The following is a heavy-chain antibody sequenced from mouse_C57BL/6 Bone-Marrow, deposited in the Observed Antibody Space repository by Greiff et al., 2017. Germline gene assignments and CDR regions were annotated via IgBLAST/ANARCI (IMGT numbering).Heavy chain of an antibody. J-gene: IGHJ2*01. Sequence: VKLVESGAELARPGASVKLSCKASGYTFTSYGISWVKQRTGQGLEWIGELYPRSGNTYYNEKFKGKATLTADKSSSTAYMELRSLTSEDSAVYFCAREGTTVGYFDYWGQGTTLTVSS. V-gene: IGHV1-81*01. CDR3: AREGTTVGYFDY. CDR1: GYTFTSYG. CDR2: LYPRSGNT. D-gene: IGHD1-1*01.